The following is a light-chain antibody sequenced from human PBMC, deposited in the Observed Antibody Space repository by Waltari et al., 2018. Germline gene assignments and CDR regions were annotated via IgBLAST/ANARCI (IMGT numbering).Light chain of an antibody. J-gene: IGKJ1*01. CDR3: MQTVEFPWT. CDR2: EAA. V-gene: IGKV2D-29*01. Sequence: DIVMTQTPLSLSVTPGQPASISCKSSQGLLYRDGKTYFCWCLEKAGQPPQVLMYEAATRLSGVPDRFSGSASGTDFTLKISRVEPEDVGIYYCMQTVEFPWTFGQGTKVEIK. CDR1: QGLLYRDGKTY.